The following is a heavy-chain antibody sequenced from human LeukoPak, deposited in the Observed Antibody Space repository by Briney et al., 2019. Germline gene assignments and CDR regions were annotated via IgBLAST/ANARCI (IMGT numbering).Heavy chain of an antibody. Sequence: GGSLRHSCAASGFTFSSYAMNWVRQAPGKGLEWVSGTGSTGVSTFYADSVKGRFTVSRDNSKNTLSLQMNSPRAEDTAVYYCAKDPGVVPAHYFDYWGQGTLVTVSS. D-gene: IGHD2-2*01. CDR2: TGSTGVST. CDR1: GFTFSSYA. J-gene: IGHJ4*02. V-gene: IGHV3-23*01. CDR3: AKDPGVVPAHYFDY.